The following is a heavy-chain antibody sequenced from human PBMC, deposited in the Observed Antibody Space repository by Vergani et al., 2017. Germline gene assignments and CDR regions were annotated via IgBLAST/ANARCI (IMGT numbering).Heavy chain of an antibody. D-gene: IGHD6-6*01. CDR1: GGSISSGGYY. Sequence: QVQLQESCPGLVKPSQTLSLTCTVSGGSISSGGYYWSWIRQHPGKGLDWIGYIYYSGSTYYNPSLKSRVTISVDTSKNQFSLKLSSVTAADTAVYYCARVSKRARPTGTSARLMDYWGQGTLVTVSS. V-gene: IGHV4-31*03. CDR2: IYYSGST. CDR3: ARVSKRARPTGTSARLMDY. J-gene: IGHJ4*02.